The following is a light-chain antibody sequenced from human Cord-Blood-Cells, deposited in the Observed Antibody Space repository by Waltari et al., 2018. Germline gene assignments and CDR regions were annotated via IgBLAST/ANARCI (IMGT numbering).Light chain of an antibody. Sequence: QSALTQPASVSGSPGQSITISCTGTSSDVGSYNLASWYQQHPGKAPKLMIYEGSTRPSGVSNRFSGSKSGNTASLTISGLQAEDEADYYCCSYAGSRVFGGGTKLTVL. CDR1: SSDVGSYNL. J-gene: IGLJ3*02. CDR3: CSYAGSRV. V-gene: IGLV2-23*01. CDR2: EGS.